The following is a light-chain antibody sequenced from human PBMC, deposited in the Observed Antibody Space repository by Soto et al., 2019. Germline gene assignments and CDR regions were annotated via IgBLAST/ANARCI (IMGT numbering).Light chain of an antibody. V-gene: IGKV3-20*01. CDR1: QSVGSIY. CDR3: QQYDSSPRT. J-gene: IGKJ1*01. CDR2: GAS. Sequence: DIVLTQSPGSLSLSPGERATLSCRASQSVGSIYLAWYQQKPGQAPRLLIQGASSRATGIPDRFSGSGSGTDFTLTISRLEPEDFAVYYCQQYDSSPRTFGQGTKVDIK.